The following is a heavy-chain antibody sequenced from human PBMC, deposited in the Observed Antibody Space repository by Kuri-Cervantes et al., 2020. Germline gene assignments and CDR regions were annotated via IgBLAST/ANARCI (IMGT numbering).Heavy chain of an antibody. Sequence: GGSLRLSCAASGFTFDDYAMHWVRQASGKGLEWVSGISWDSGSIGYADSVKGRFTISRDNAKNSLYLQMNSLRAEDTAVYYCARASGSFDYWGQGTLVTVSS. CDR1: GFTFDDYA. D-gene: IGHD1-14*01. J-gene: IGHJ4*02. V-gene: IGHV3-9*01. CDR2: ISWDSGSI. CDR3: ARASGSFDY.